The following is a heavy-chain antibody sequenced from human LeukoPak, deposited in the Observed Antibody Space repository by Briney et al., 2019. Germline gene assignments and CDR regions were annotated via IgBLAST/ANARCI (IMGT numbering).Heavy chain of an antibody. Sequence: PGGSLRLSYVASGFTFSNYYMSWVRQGPGKGLEWVANIRQDASEKYYVDSVKGRFTISRDNAKNSMYLQMNSLRAEDTAVYYCARATGRDGMDVWGKGTTVTVSS. J-gene: IGHJ6*04. CDR1: GFTFSNYY. D-gene: IGHD1-14*01. CDR2: IRQDASEK. V-gene: IGHV3-7*03. CDR3: ARATGRDGMDV.